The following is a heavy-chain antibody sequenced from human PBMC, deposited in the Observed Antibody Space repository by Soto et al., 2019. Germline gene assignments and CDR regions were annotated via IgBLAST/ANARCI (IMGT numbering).Heavy chain of an antibody. D-gene: IGHD2-15*01. Sequence: GASVKVSCKASGYTFTSYVMHWVRQAPGQRLEWMGWISAGNGNTKYSKKFQGRVTITTDETTSTAYMGMSSLRSKDTAVYYCARAHYCSGGSCYYANWFDPWGQGTLVTVSS. V-gene: IGHV1-3*01. CDR2: ISAGNGNT. CDR1: GYTFTSYV. J-gene: IGHJ5*02. CDR3: ARAHYCSGGSCYYANWFDP.